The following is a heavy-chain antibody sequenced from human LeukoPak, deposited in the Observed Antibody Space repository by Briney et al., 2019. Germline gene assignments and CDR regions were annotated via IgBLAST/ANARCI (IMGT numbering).Heavy chain of an antibody. V-gene: IGHV3-23*01. CDR1: GFTFSSYA. CDR2: ISGSGGST. CDR3: AKDLLLWFGEPVDY. J-gene: IGHJ4*02. Sequence: GGSLRLSCAASGFTFSSYAVSWVRQAPGKGLEWVSAISGSGGSTYYADSVKGRFTISRDNSKNTLYLQMNSLRAEDTAVYYCAKDLLLWFGEPVDYWGQGTLVTVSS. D-gene: IGHD3-10*01.